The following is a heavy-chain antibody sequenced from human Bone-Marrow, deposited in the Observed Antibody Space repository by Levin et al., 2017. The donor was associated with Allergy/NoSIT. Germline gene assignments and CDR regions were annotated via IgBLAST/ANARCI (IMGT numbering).Heavy chain of an antibody. V-gene: IGHV3-9*01. Sequence: SLKISCAASGFTFDDYAMHWVRQAPGKGMEWVSGISWNSGSIGYADSVKGRFTISRDNAKNSLYLQMNSLRAEDTALYYCAKGGIADKESAFDIWGQGTMVTVSS. J-gene: IGHJ3*02. CDR1: GFTFDDYA. CDR2: ISWNSGSI. D-gene: IGHD6-13*01. CDR3: AKGGIADKESAFDI.